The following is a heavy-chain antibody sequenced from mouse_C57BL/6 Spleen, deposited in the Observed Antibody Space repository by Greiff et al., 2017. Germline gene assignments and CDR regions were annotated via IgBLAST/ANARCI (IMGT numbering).Heavy chain of an antibody. CDR3: AREAYGNYDFDY. Sequence: EVKLMESGPELVKPGASVKISCKASGYSFTDYNMNWVKQSNGKSLEWIGVINPNYGTTSYNQKFKGKATLTVDQSSSTAYMQLNSLTSEDSAVYYCAREAYGNYDFDYWGQGTTLTVSS. V-gene: IGHV1-39*01. CDR1: GYSFTDYN. D-gene: IGHD2-10*02. CDR2: INPNYGTT. J-gene: IGHJ2*01.